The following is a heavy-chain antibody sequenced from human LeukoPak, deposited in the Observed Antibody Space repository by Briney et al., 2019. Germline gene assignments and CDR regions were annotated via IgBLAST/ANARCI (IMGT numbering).Heavy chain of an antibody. CDR1: GFTFRNYA. J-gene: IGHJ4*02. Sequence: GGSLRLSCVASGFTFRNYAMSWVRQSPGKGLEWISAISNDGVYTFHADSVRGRFTISRDNSKNMLYLQMNSLRAEDTAVYYCVKLSSGSGSKFGFDSWGQGTLVTVSS. CDR3: VKLSSGSGSKFGFDS. D-gene: IGHD6-19*01. V-gene: IGHV3-23*01. CDR2: ISNDGVYT.